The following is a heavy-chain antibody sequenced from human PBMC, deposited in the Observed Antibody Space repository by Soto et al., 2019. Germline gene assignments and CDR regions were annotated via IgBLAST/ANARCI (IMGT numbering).Heavy chain of an antibody. Sequence: ETLSLTCTVSGGSISRSSYYWGWIRQPPGKGLEWIGSIYYSGSTYYNPSLKGRVTISVDTSKNQFSLKLSSVTAADTAVYYCARHDYGGFGLWGQGTLVTVSS. CDR3: ARHDYGGFGL. D-gene: IGHD4-17*01. CDR2: IYYSGST. J-gene: IGHJ4*02. CDR1: GGSISRSSYY. V-gene: IGHV4-39*01.